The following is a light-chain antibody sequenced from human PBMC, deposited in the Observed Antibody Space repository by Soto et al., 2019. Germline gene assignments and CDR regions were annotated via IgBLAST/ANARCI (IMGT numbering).Light chain of an antibody. V-gene: IGKV1D-16*01. CDR3: QQYVSYPRT. Sequence: DIEMTQSPSSLFASVGDRVTITCRASHNVDNWVAWYQQKPEKAPKSLIYAASSLHSGVPLRFSGSGSGALFTLTISNLQPEDFATHYCQQYVSYPRTFGQGTKVDIK. J-gene: IGKJ1*01. CDR2: AAS. CDR1: HNVDNW.